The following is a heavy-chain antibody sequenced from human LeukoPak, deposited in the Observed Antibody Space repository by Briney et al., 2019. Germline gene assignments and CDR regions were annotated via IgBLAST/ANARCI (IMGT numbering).Heavy chain of an antibody. D-gene: IGHD2-15*01. CDR3: ARADGSGGYYIDY. V-gene: IGHV1-69*05. Sequence: SVKVSCKASGGTFSSYAISWVRQAPGQGLEWMGGIIPIFGTANYAQKFQGRVTMTSDTSTSTVYMELSSLRSEDTAMFYCARADGSGGYYIDYWGQGTLVTVSS. CDR1: GGTFSSYA. CDR2: IIPIFGTA. J-gene: IGHJ4*02.